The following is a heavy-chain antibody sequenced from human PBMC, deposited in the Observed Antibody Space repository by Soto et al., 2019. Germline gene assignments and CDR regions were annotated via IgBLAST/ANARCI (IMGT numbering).Heavy chain of an antibody. V-gene: IGHV3-48*02. J-gene: IGHJ5*02. CDR1: GFTFSSYS. CDR3: AREYDILTGYYNVGWFDP. D-gene: IGHD3-9*01. CDR2: ISSSSSSI. Sequence: EVQLVESGGDLVQPGGSLRLSCAASGFTFSSYSMNWVRQAPGKGLEWVSHISSSSSSIYYADSVRGRFTISRDNAKNSLYLQMNSLRDEDTAVYYCAREYDILTGYYNVGWFDPWGQGTLVTVSS.